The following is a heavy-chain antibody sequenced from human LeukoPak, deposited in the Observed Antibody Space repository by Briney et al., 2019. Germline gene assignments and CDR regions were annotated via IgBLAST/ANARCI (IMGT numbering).Heavy chain of an antibody. CDR3: ARVVCGDCYYFDY. J-gene: IGHJ4*02. CDR1: GCTFTSYY. V-gene: IGHV1-46*01. Sequence: ASVKVSCKASGCTFTSYYMHWVRQAPGQGLEWMGIINPSGGSTSYAQKFQGRVTMTRDTSTSTVYMELSSLRSEDTAAYYCARVVCGDCYYFDYWGQGTLVTVSS. CDR2: INPSGGST. D-gene: IGHD2-21*02.